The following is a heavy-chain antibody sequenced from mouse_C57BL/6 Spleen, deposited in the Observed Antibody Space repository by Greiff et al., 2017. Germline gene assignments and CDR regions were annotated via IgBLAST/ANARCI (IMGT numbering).Heavy chain of an antibody. Sequence: QVQLKESGAELARPGASVKLSCKASGYTFTSYGISWVKQRTGQGLEWIGEIYPRSGNTYYNEKFKGKATLTADKSSSTAYMELRSLTSEDSAVYFCAPDSSGYGYYAMDYWGQGTSVTVSS. V-gene: IGHV1-81*01. D-gene: IGHD3-2*02. CDR3: APDSSGYGYYAMDY. CDR1: GYTFTSYG. CDR2: IYPRSGNT. J-gene: IGHJ4*01.